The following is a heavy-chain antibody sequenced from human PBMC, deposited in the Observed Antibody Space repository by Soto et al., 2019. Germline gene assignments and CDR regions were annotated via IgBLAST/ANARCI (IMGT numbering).Heavy chain of an antibody. V-gene: IGHV6-1*01. D-gene: IGHD3-16*01. CDR3: ARGDVTDI. Sequence: SQTLSLTCAISWDSFSSNISALNWVRHSPSRGLEWLGRTYYRSKWKTDYAVSVRGRITINPDTSKNQFSLQLNSVTPGDTAVYYCARGDVTDIWGRGTLVTVSS. J-gene: IGHJ3*02. CDR1: WDSFSSNISA. CDR2: TYYRSKWKT.